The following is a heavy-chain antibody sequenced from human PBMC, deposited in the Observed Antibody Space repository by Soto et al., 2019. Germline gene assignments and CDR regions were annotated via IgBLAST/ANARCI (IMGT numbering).Heavy chain of an antibody. J-gene: IGHJ3*01. CDR2: ISNDGNKK. D-gene: IGHD3-3*01. CDR1: GFALANYG. Sequence: QEKLVESGGGVVQPGTSLRLSCAPSGFALANYGMFWVRQAPGKGLEWVAVISNDGNKKNYADSLKGRFTISKDNFKNILYLETNSVRAEDTAVYYCATECFTVTCFWADGHASDLWGQGTEVTVSS. V-gene: IGHV3-33*01. CDR3: ATECFTVTCFWADGHASDL.